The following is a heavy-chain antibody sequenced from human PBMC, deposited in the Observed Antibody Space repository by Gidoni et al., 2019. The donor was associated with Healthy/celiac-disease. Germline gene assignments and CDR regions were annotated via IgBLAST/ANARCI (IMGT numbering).Heavy chain of an antibody. Sequence: EVQLVESGGGLVKPGGSLGLSCADLGVPFSTAWMSWVRQAPGKGLEWVGRIKSKTDGGTTDYAAPVKGRFTISRDDSKNTLYLQMNSLKTEDTAVYYCTTDNDGMDEGDWGQGTLVTVSS. J-gene: IGHJ4*02. CDR1: GVPFSTAW. CDR2: IKSKTDGGTT. D-gene: IGHD3-22*01. V-gene: IGHV3-15*01. CDR3: TTDNDGMDEGD.